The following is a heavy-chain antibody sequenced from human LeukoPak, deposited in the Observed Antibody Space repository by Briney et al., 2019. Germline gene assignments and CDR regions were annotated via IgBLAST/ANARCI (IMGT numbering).Heavy chain of an antibody. Sequence: PGGSLRLSCAASGFTVSSNYMSWVRQAPGKGLEWVSVIYSGGSTYYADSVKGRFTISGDNSKNTLYLQMNSLRAEDTAVYYCHSSSHGEYGMDVWGQGTTVTVSS. CDR1: GFTVSSNY. CDR3: HSSSHGEYGMDV. J-gene: IGHJ6*02. V-gene: IGHV3-66*01. D-gene: IGHD6-13*01. CDR2: IYSGGST.